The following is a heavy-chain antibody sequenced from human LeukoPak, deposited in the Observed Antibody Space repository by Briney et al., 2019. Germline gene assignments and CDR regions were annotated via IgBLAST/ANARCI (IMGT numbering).Heavy chain of an antibody. Sequence: SETLSLTCTVSGYSISSGYYWGWIRQPPGKGLEWIGTIYHTGSTYYNPSLKSRVTISADTSKNQFSLKLTSVTAADTAVYYCAKENSSSTYNWFDPWGQGTLVTVSS. D-gene: IGHD6-6*01. J-gene: IGHJ5*02. V-gene: IGHV4-38-2*02. CDR2: IYHTGST. CDR3: AKENSSSTYNWFDP. CDR1: GYSISSGYY.